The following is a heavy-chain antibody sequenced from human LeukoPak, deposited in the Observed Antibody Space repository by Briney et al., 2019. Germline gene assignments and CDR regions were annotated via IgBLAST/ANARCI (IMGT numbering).Heavy chain of an antibody. D-gene: IGHD4-17*01. V-gene: IGHV3-30*02. CDR3: ARGDYGDYAGDY. CDR2: IRYDGSNK. J-gene: IGHJ4*02. CDR1: GFTFSSYG. Sequence: GGSLRLSCAASGFTFSSYGMHWVRQAPGKGLEWVAFIRYDGSNKYYADSVKGRFTISRDNSKNTLYLQMNSLRAEDTAVYYCARGDYGDYAGDYWGQGTLVTVSS.